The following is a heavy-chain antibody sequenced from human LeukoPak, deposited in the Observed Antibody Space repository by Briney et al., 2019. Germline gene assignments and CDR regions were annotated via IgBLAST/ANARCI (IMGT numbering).Heavy chain of an antibody. J-gene: IGHJ4*02. CDR3: ARGTARSDY. V-gene: IGHV3-48*04. CDR1: GFTLSNYW. Sequence: GGSLRLSCAASGFTLSNYWMHWVRQAPGKGLEWVSYISSSGSTIYYADSVKGRFTISRDNAKNSLYLQMNSLRAEDTAVYYCARGTARSDYWGQGTLVTVSS. D-gene: IGHD4-17*01. CDR2: ISSSGSTI.